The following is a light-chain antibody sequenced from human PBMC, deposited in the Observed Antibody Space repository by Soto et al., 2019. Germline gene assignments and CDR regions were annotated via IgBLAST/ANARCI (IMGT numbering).Light chain of an antibody. CDR2: SND. CDR3: AAWDDSLSGVL. J-gene: IGLJ2*01. Sequence: LTQPPSASGTPGQRVTISCFGRSSNIGRNYVYWYQQLPGTAPKLLIYSNDQRPSGVPDRFSGSKSGASASLAISGLRSEDEAEYYCAAWDDSLSGVLFGGGTKLTVL. CDR1: SSNIGRNY. V-gene: IGLV1-47*02.